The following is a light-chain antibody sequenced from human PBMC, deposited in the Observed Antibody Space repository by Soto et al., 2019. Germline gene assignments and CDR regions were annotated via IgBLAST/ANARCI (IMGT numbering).Light chain of an antibody. V-gene: IGKV2-30*02. CDR3: MRGTHWPIT. J-gene: IGKJ5*01. CDR1: QSLVHSDGIAY. CDR2: KVS. Sequence: DVVMTQSPLSLPVTLGQPASISCRSNQSLVHSDGIAYLSWFQQRPGRSPRRLIYKVSNLDSGVPARFSGSGLCTDFALRISRGEAEDVGVYYCMRGTHWPITFGQWTRLEIK.